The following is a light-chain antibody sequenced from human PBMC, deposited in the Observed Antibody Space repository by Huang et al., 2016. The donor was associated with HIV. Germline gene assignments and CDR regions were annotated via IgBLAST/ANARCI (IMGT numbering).Light chain of an antibody. CDR1: QSVLYSSNNKNY. J-gene: IGKJ2*01. V-gene: IGKV4-1*01. Sequence: DIVLTQSPDSLAVSLGERATINCNSKQSVLYSSNNKNYLTWYQQKPGQPPKLLIYWASTRESGVPERFSGSGSGTDFTLTISSLQAEDVAVYYCQQYYSAPRTFGQGTKLEIK. CDR3: QQYYSAPRT. CDR2: WAS.